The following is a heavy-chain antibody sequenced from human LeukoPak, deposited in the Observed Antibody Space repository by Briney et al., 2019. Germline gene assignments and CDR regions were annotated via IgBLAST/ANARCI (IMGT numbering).Heavy chain of an antibody. J-gene: IGHJ4*02. V-gene: IGHV3-21*01. CDR2: ISSSSSYI. CDR3: ASGRAAGVDY. Sequence: PGGSLRLSCAASGFTFSSYSMNWVRQAPGKGLEWVSSISSSSSYIYYADSVKGRYTISRDNSKNSPYLQMNSLRAEHTAVYYCASGRAAGVDYWGQGTLVTVSS. CDR1: GFTFSSYS. D-gene: IGHD6-13*01.